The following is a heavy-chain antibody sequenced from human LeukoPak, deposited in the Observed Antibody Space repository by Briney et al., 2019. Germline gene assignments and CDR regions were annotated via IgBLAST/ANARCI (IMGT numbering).Heavy chain of an antibody. J-gene: IGHJ4*02. V-gene: IGHV3-48*04. Sequence: GGSLRLSCAASGFTFSNYSMNWVRQAPGKGLEWVSYVTSSSTVYYAGSVKGRFTISRDNAKNSLFLQMNSLRAEDTAVYYCARDYCSGPKCYFIDYWGQGALVTVSS. CDR2: VTSSSTV. D-gene: IGHD2-15*01. CDR1: GFTFSNYS. CDR3: ARDYCSGPKCYFIDY.